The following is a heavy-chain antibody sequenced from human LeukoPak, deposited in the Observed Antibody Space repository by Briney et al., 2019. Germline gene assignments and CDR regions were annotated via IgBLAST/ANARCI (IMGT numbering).Heavy chain of an antibody. Sequence: SETLSLTCAVSGGSISSSNWWSWVRQPPGKGLEWIGEIYHSGSTNYNPSLKSRVTISVVTSKNQFSLKLSSMTAADTAVYYCAREREGYFDIWGRGTVVTVSS. CDR3: AREREGYFDI. J-gene: IGHJ2*01. CDR2: IYHSGST. CDR1: GGSISSSNW. V-gene: IGHV4-4*02.